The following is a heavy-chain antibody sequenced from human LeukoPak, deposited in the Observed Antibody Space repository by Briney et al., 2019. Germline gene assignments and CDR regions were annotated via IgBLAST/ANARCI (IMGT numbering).Heavy chain of an antibody. Sequence: GRSLRLSCAASGFTFSSYAMHWVRQAPGKGLEWVSVISDDGSNKYYAASVKGRFTVARDNSKNTLYLQMNSLRAEDTAVYYCARELQRVVPGAIPVGYYGMDVWGKGTTVTVFS. D-gene: IGHD2-2*01. CDR2: ISDDGSNK. CDR3: ARELQRVVPGAIPVGYYGMDV. J-gene: IGHJ6*04. CDR1: GFTFSSYA. V-gene: IGHV3-30*04.